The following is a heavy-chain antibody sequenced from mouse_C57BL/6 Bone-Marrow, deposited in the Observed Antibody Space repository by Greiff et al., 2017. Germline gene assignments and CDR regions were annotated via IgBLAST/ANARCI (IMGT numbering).Heavy chain of an antibody. CDR2: IDPSDSYT. J-gene: IGHJ3*01. CDR3: ARGMRGRDGYYMAWFAY. D-gene: IGHD2-3*01. V-gene: IGHV1-69*01. Sequence: QVQLQQPGAELVMPGASVKLSCKASGYTFTSYWMHWVKQRPGQGLEWIGEIDPSDSYTNYNQKFKGKSTLTVDTSSSTAYMQLSSLTSEDSAVYYCARGMRGRDGYYMAWFAYWGQGTLVTVSA. CDR1: GYTFTSYW.